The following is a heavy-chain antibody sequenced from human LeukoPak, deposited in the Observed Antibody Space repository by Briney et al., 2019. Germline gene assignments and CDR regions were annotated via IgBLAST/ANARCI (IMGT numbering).Heavy chain of an antibody. CDR3: ASTSLYRPRGTQYFDY. Sequence: SETLSLTCTVSGGSISSYYWSWIRQPAGKGLEWIGRIYTSGSTNYNPSLKSRVTMSVDTSKNQFSLKLSPVTAADTAVYYCASTSLYRPRGTQYFDYWGQGTLVTVSS. CDR2: IYTSGST. CDR1: GGSISSYY. J-gene: IGHJ4*02. V-gene: IGHV4-4*07.